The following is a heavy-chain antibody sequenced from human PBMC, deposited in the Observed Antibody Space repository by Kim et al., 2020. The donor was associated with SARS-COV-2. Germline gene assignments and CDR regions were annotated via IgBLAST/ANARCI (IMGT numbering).Heavy chain of an antibody. CDR2: IHYSGST. V-gene: IGHV4-31*03. J-gene: IGHJ4*02. CDR3: VRGRRDGYNYFDY. CDR1: GASISSGGYY. Sequence: SETLSLTCTVSGASISSGGYYWSWIRQHQGKGLEWIAYIHYSGSTDDNPSVKSRLIISLDKSKNQISLKLSSVTAADTAVYYCVRGRRDGYNYFDYWGQGTLVTVSS. D-gene: IGHD5-12*01.